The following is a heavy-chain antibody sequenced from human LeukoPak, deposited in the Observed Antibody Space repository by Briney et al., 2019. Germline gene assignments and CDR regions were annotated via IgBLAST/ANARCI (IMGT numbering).Heavy chain of an antibody. CDR3: ARGGSHGY. CDR1: GLTFSSYW. J-gene: IGHJ4*02. Sequence: GGSLRLSCATSGLTFSSYWMSRVRQAPGKGLEWVANIKPDGSEKNYVDSVKGRFTISRDNAKNPLYLQMNSLRAEDTAVYYCARGGSHGYWGQGTLVTVSS. D-gene: IGHD1-26*01. V-gene: IGHV3-7*01. CDR2: IKPDGSEK.